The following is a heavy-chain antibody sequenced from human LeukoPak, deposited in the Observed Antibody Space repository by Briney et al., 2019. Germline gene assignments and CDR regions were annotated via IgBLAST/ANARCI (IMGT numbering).Heavy chain of an antibody. CDR2: MNPNSGNT. CDR3: TTVDCSGGSCSVGYFDY. V-gene: IGHV1-8*01. D-gene: IGHD2-15*01. Sequence: GASVKVSCKASGYTFTSYDINWVRQATGQGLEWMGWMNPNSGNTGYAQKFQGRVTMTRNTSISTAYMELSSLRSEDTAVYYCTTVDCSGGSCSVGYFDYWGQGTLVTVSS. J-gene: IGHJ4*02. CDR1: GYTFTSYD.